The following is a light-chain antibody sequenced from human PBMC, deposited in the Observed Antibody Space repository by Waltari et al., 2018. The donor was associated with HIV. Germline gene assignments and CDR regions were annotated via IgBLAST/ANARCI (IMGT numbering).Light chain of an antibody. CDR1: RSLLSSSDNKNY. V-gene: IGKV4-1*01. CDR2: SAS. CDR3: QQYYGAPQT. Sequence: DFVMTQSPHSLAVSLGGRATVNCKSSRSLLSSSDNKNYLAWYQKKPGQPPKLLISSASNRESGVPDRFSGSGSGTDFTLTISSLQPEDVAVYYCQQYYGAPQTFGQGTKVEIK. J-gene: IGKJ2*01.